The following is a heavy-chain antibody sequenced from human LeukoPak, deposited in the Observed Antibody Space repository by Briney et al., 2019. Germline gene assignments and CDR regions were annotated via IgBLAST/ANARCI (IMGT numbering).Heavy chain of an antibody. CDR1: GASVNTLY. V-gene: IGHV4-59*02. CDR2: IYYRGST. D-gene: IGHD6-13*01. CDR3: ATSATPGYSSSWFLDS. J-gene: IGHJ4*02. Sequence: SETLSLTCTVSGASVNTLYWSWIRQPPGKGLEWIGNIYYRGSTRYNPSLKSRVTISIDTSKNQVSLKLISVTAADAAVYYCATSATPGYSSSWFLDSWGQGTLVTVSS.